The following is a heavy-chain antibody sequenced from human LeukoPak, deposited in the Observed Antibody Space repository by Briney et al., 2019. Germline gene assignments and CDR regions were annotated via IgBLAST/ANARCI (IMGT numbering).Heavy chain of an antibody. CDR2: ISWNSGSI. CDR1: GFTFDDYA. V-gene: IGHV3-9*01. Sequence: GGSLRLSCAASGFTFDDYAMHWVRHAPGKGLEWVSGISWNSGSIGYADSVKGRFTISRHNSKNTLYLQMNSLRAEDTAVYYCARGGIMGATSLSYDYWGQGTLVTVSS. CDR3: ARGGIMGATSLSYDY. D-gene: IGHD1-26*01. J-gene: IGHJ4*02.